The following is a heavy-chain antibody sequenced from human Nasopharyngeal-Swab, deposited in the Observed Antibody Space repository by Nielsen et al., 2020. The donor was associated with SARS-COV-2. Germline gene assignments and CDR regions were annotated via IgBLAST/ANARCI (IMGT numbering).Heavy chain of an antibody. CDR3: AKDSSAVRGYFQH. CDR2: ISWNSGSI. V-gene: IGHV3-9*01. J-gene: IGHJ1*01. CDR1: GFTFDDYA. D-gene: IGHD6-6*01. Sequence: SLKISCAASGFTFDDYATHWVRQAPGKGLEWVSGISWNSGSIGYADSVKGRFTISRDNAKNSLYLQMNSLRAEDTALYYCAKDSSAVRGYFQHWGQGTLVTVSS.